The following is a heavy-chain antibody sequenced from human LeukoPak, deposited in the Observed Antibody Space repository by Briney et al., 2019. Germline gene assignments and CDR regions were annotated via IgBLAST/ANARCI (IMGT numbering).Heavy chain of an antibody. V-gene: IGHV4-59*01. CDR1: GGSISSYY. J-gene: IGHJ1*01. D-gene: IGHD6-19*01. Sequence: SETLSLTCTVSGGSISSYYWNWIRLPPGNGLEWIGYIYYSGSTNYNPSLKSRVTISVDTSKNQFSLKLSSVTAADTAVYYCARGGWYPESFQHWGQGALVTVSS. CDR2: IYYSGST. CDR3: ARGGWYPESFQH.